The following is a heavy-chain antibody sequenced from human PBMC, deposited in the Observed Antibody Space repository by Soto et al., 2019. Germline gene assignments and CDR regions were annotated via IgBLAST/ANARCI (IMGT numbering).Heavy chain of an antibody. D-gene: IGHD5-18*01. CDR3: ARDLTPQLWLSY. J-gene: IGHJ4*02. CDR1: GYTFTSYD. V-gene: IGHV1-46*01. Sequence: ASVKVSCKASGYTFTSYDMHWVRQAPGQGLEWMGIINPSGGSTSYAQKFQGRVTMTRDTSTSTVYMELSSLRSEDTAVYYCARDLTPQLWLSYWGQGTLVTVSS. CDR2: INPSGGST.